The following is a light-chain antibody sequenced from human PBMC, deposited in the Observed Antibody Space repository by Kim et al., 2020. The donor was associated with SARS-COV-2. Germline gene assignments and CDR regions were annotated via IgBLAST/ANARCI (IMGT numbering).Light chain of an antibody. CDR3: QHYSTTSPFVT. CDR2: DAS. J-gene: IGKJ1*01. V-gene: IGKV1-5*01. Sequence: DIQMTQSPSTLSASVGDRVTITCRASQSISSWLAWYQQKPGKVPKLLIYDASSLQSGVPSRFSGSGSGTEFTLTVSSLQPDDFATYYCQHYSTTSPFVTVGLGTKVDIK. CDR1: QSISSW.